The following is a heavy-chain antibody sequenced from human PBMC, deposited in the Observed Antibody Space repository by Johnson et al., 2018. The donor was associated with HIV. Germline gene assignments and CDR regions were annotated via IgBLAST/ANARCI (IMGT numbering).Heavy chain of an antibody. J-gene: IGHJ3*02. V-gene: IGHV3-33*01. D-gene: IGHD6-19*01. Sequence: VHLVESGGGVVQPGRSLRLSCAASGFTFSSYGMHWVRQAPGKGLEWVAVIWYDGSNKYYADSVKGRFTISRDNSKNTLYLQMNSLRHEATAVYYCVRDVGISGWYDSLVTDMWGQGTMVTVSS. CDR1: GFTFSSYG. CDR3: VRDVGISGWYDSLVTDM. CDR2: IWYDGSNK.